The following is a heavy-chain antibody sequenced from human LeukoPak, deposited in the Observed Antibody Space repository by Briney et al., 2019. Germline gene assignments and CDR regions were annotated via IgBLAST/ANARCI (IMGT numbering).Heavy chain of an antibody. D-gene: IGHD2-21*02. CDR1: GFIFNDYE. Sequence: GGSLRLSCVASGFIFNDYEMNCVRQAPGKGLEWVSYISGSGMSIHYADSVKGRATISRDNAKNSLYLQMNSLRAEDTAVYYCARPAYCGGNCYYFPDYWGQGTLVTVSS. CDR3: ARPAYCGGNCYYFPDY. CDR2: ISGSGMSI. J-gene: IGHJ4*02. V-gene: IGHV3-48*03.